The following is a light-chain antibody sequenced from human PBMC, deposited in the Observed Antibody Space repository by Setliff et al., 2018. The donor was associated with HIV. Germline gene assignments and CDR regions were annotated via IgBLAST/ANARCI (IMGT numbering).Light chain of an antibody. CDR1: SSDIGGYNY. CDR2: EVS. Sequence: QSALTQPASVSGSPGQSITISCTGTSSDIGGYNYVSWYQQHPGKAPKLVISEVSNRPSGLSNRFSGSKSGDTASLTISGLQAEDEADYYCSSYTSSGTLVFGTGTKVTVL. CDR3: SSYTSSGTLV. V-gene: IGLV2-14*01. J-gene: IGLJ1*01.